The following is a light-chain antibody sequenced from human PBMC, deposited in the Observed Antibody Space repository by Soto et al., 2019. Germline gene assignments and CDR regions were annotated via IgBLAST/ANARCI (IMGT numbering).Light chain of an antibody. J-gene: IGKJ1*01. CDR1: ESVSDD. Sequence: ILVTQSPANLSVSPWEIATLSCRASESVSDDLAWYQQKPGQAPRLLIYGASSRATGIPDRFSGSGSGTDFTLTISRLEPEDFAVYYCQQYGSSTRTFGQGTKVDIK. CDR3: QQYGSSTRT. V-gene: IGKV3-20*01. CDR2: GAS.